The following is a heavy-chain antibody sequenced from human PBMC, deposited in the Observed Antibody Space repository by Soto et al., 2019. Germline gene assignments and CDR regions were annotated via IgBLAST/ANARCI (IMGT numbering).Heavy chain of an antibody. CDR3: ARIPTYYDFWSGYYTDGMDV. CDR2: IYYSGST. D-gene: IGHD3-3*01. J-gene: IGHJ6*02. Sequence: PSETLSLTCTVSGGSISSGGYYWSWIRQHPGKGLGWIGYIYYSGSTYYNPSLKSRVTISVDTSKNQFSLKLSSVTAADTAVYYCARIPTYYDFWSGYYTDGMDVWGQGTTVTVSS. V-gene: IGHV4-31*03. CDR1: GGSISSGGYY.